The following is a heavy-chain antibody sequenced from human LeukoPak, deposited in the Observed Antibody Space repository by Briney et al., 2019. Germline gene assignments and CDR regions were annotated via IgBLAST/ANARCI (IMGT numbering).Heavy chain of an antibody. D-gene: IGHD3-10*01. J-gene: IGHJ5*02. CDR2: VYHSGST. Sequence: SETLSLTCAVSGDSISSGYYWGCIRQPPGKGLEWIRSVYHSGSTHYNPSLKGRVTISVDTSKNQFSLKLSSVTAADTAVYYCARNLSITIVRGVTKHNWFDPWGQGTLVTVSS. CDR1: GDSISSGYY. V-gene: IGHV4-38-2*01. CDR3: ARNLSITIVRGVTKHNWFDP.